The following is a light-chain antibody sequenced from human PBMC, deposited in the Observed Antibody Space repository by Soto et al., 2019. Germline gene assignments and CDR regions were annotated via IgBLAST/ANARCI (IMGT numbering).Light chain of an antibody. CDR1: QTVTSDY. Sequence: ENVLTQSPGTLSLSPXERATFSCRTSQTVTSDYLAWYQQRPGLAPRLLIHGTSNRAAGIPDRFSGSGSGTDFTLTISALEPEDSAVYYCQRYGSSPLYAFGQGTKVEIK. J-gene: IGKJ2*01. CDR3: QRYGSSPLYA. V-gene: IGKV3-20*01. CDR2: GTS.